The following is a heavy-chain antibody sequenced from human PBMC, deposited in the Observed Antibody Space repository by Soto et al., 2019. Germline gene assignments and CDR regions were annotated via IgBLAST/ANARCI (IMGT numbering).Heavy chain of an antibody. D-gene: IGHD6-19*01. CDR1: GGSISSSSYY. Sequence: SETLSLTCTVSGGSISSSSYYWGWIRQPPGKGLEWIGSIYYSGSTYYNPSLKSRVTISVDTSKNQFSLKLSSVTAADTAVYYCARLRYSSGWPAYFDYWGQGTLVTV. J-gene: IGHJ4*02. CDR3: ARLRYSSGWPAYFDY. CDR2: IYYSGST. V-gene: IGHV4-39*01.